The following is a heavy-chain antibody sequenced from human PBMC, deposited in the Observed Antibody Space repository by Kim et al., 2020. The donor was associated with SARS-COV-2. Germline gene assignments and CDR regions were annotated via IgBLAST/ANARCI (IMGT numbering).Heavy chain of an antibody. J-gene: IGHJ4*02. D-gene: IGHD5-12*01. CDR1: GFTFDDYA. CDR3: AKGQYSGYGVDY. Sequence: SLRLSCAASGFTFDDYAMHWVRQAPGKGLEWVSGISWNSGSIGYADSVKGRFTISRDNAKNSLYLQMNSLRAEDTALYYCAKGQYSGYGVDYWGQGTL. V-gene: IGHV3-9*01. CDR2: ISWNSGSI.